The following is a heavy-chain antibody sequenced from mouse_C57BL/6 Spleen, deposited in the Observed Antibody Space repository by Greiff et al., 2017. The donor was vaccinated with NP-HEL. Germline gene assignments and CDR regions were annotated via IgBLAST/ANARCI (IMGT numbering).Heavy chain of an antibody. CDR3: ARKARYAMDY. V-gene: IGHV2-9-1*01. Sequence: QVQLQQSGPGLVAPSQSLSITCTVSGFSLTSYAISWVRQPPGQGLEWLGVIWTGGVTNYNSALKSRLSISKDNSKSQVFLKMNSLQTDDTARYYCARKARYAMDYWGQGTSVTVSS. J-gene: IGHJ4*01. CDR1: GFSLTSYA. CDR2: IWTGGVT.